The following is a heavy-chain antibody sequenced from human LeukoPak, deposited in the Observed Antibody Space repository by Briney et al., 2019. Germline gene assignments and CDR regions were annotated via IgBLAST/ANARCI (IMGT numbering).Heavy chain of an antibody. V-gene: IGHV3-21*01. CDR3: ARGGAFGVDRNDY. CDR2: IPGSRGYL. CDR1: GFTFSTYS. D-gene: IGHD3-3*01. J-gene: IGHJ4*02. Sequence: GGSLRLSCAASGFTFSTYSMSWVRQAPGQGLEWVTFIPGSRGYLYYADSVKGRFTISRDNAKNSLYLQMSSLRAEDTAVYYCARGGAFGVDRNDYWGQGTLVTVSS.